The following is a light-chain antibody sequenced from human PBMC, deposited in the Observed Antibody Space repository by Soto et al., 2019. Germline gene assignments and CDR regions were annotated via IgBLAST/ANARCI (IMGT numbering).Light chain of an antibody. J-gene: IGLJ1*01. V-gene: IGLV2-11*01. Sequence: QSALTQPRSVSGSPGQSVTISCTGTSSDIGGYNYVSWYQQHPDKAPKLMIYDVSKRPSVVPDRFSGSKSGNTASLTISGLQAEDEADYYCCSYAGNYYVFGTGTKLTVL. CDR2: DVS. CDR1: SSDIGGYNY. CDR3: CSYAGNYYV.